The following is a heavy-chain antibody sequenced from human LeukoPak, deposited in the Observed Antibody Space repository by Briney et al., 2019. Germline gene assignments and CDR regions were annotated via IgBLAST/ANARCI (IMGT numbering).Heavy chain of an antibody. CDR3: ARGGYYDFWSGLANYYYYYMDV. CDR1: GFIFNSYG. J-gene: IGHJ6*03. Sequence: GGSLRLSCAASGFIFNSYGMHWVRQAPGKGLEWVAFIRYDGSNKYYADSVKGRFAISRDNSKNTLYLQMNSLRAEDTAVYYCARGGYYDFWSGLANYYYYYMDVWGKGTTVTVSS. D-gene: IGHD3-3*01. CDR2: IRYDGSNK. V-gene: IGHV3-30*02.